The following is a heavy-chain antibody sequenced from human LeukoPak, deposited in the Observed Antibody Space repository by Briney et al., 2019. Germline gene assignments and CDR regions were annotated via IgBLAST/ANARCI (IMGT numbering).Heavy chain of an antibody. CDR2: ISSSSSYI. CDR3: ARGRDYYDSTGFDY. CDR1: GFTFSSYS. J-gene: IGHJ4*02. V-gene: IGHV3-21*01. Sequence: GGSLRLSCAASGFTFSSYSMNWVRQAPGKGLEWASSISSSSSYIYYADSVKGRFTISRDNAKNSLYLQMNSLRAEDTAVYYCARGRDYYDSTGFDYWGQGTLVTVSS. D-gene: IGHD3-22*01.